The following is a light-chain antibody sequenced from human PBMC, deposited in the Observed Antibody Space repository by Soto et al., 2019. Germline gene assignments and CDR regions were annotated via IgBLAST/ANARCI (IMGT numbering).Light chain of an antibody. V-gene: IGKV3-15*01. J-gene: IGKJ3*01. CDR1: QSVSNN. CDR2: GAS. Sequence: EIVLTQSPATLSVFPGEKATLSCGASQSVSNNLAWYHQKPGQAPRPLIYGASTRATGVPARFSGSGSGTEFTLTISSLQSEDSAIYYCQQYFSWPFTSGPGTKVAIE. CDR3: QQYFSWPFT.